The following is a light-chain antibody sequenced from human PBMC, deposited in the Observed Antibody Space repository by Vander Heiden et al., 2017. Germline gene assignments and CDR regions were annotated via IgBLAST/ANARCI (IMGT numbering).Light chain of an antibody. CDR1: QSISSW. Sequence: DIQTTQSPSTLPASVGYRVTITCRASQSISSWLAWYQQKPGKAPKLLIYKASSLESGVPSRFSGSGSGTEFTLTISSLQPDDFATYYCQQYNSYWTFGQGTKVEIK. CDR3: QQYNSYWT. J-gene: IGKJ1*01. CDR2: KAS. V-gene: IGKV1-5*03.